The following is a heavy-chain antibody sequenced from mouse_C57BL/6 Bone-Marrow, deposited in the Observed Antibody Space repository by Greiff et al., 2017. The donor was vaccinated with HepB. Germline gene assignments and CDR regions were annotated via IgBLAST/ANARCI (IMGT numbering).Heavy chain of an antibody. CDR3: ARDWVWFAY. Sequence: DVQLQESGPGLVKPSQSLSLTCSVTGYSITSGYYWNWIRQFPGNKLEWMGYISYDGSNNYNPSLKNRISITRDTSKNQFFLKLNSVTTEDTATYYCARDWVWFAYWGQGTLVTVSA. D-gene: IGHD4-1*01. J-gene: IGHJ3*01. CDR2: ISYDGSN. V-gene: IGHV3-6*01. CDR1: GYSITSGYY.